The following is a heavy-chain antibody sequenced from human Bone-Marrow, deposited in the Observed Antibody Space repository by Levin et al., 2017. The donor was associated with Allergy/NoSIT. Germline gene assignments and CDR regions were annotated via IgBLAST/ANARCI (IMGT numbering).Heavy chain of an antibody. CDR3: SRSRVTMVRGVLMTLVYFDY. Sequence: SETLFLTCTVSGGSISNYFWSWIRQPPGKGLEWIGYINDSGTTNYNPSLKSRVSMSGDSSRNQFSLKLSSVTAADTAVYYCSRSRVTMVRGVLMTLVYFDYWGQGTLVTVSS. V-gene: IGHV4-59*08. J-gene: IGHJ4*01. CDR1: GGSISNYF. CDR2: INDSGTT. D-gene: IGHD3-10*01.